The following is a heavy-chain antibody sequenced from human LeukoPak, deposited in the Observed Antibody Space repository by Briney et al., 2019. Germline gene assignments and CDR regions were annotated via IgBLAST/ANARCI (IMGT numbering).Heavy chain of an antibody. D-gene: IGHD6-19*01. CDR2: INPSGGST. CDR3: ARDRLAVAEFDY. CDR1: GYTFTSYY. V-gene: IGHV1-46*01. J-gene: IGHJ4*02. Sequence: ASVTVSCKASGYTFTSYYMHWVRQAPGQGLEWMGIINPSGGSTSYAQKFQGRVTMTRDTSTSTVYMELSSLRSEDTAVYYCARDRLAVAEFDYWGQGTLVTVSS.